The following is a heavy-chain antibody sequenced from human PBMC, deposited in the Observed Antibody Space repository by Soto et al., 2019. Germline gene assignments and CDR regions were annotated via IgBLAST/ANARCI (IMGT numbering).Heavy chain of an antibody. Sequence: QVQLAQSVAEVKKPGASVKVSCKVSGYTLTELSMHWVRQAPGKGLEWMGGFDPEDGETIYAQKFQGRVTMTEDTSTDTAYMELSSLRSDDTAVYYCATSGYCISTSCFRFDPWGQGTLVTVSS. CDR2: FDPEDGET. J-gene: IGHJ5*02. D-gene: IGHD2-2*01. CDR3: ATSGYCISTSCFRFDP. CDR1: GYTLTELS. V-gene: IGHV1-24*01.